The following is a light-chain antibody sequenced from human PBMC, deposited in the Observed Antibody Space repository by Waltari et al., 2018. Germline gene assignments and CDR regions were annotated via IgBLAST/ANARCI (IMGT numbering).Light chain of an antibody. CDR3: QHYVRLPVT. CDR1: QSVSKY. J-gene: IGKJ1*01. Sequence: ELVLTQSPGTLSLSPGERATVSCRAIQSVSKYLAWYRLKPGQAPRLLIYDASHRATGIPDRFSGSGSGTDFSLTISRLEPEDFAVYYCQHYVRLPVTFGQGTKVEIK. V-gene: IGKV3-20*01. CDR2: DAS.